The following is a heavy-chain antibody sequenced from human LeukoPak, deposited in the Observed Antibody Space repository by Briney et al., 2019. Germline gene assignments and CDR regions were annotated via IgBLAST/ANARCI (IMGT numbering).Heavy chain of an antibody. J-gene: IGHJ4*02. CDR1: GGSISSGGYY. D-gene: IGHD2-2*01. CDR2: IYYSGST. Sequence: SQTLSLTCTVSGGSISSGGYYWSWIRQHPGKGLEWIGYIYYSGSTYYNPSLKSRVTISVDTSKNQFSLNLSSVTAADTAVYYCARSQDIIAIPAALPVRWGQGTLVTVSS. CDR3: ARSQDIIAIPAALPVR. V-gene: IGHV4-31*03.